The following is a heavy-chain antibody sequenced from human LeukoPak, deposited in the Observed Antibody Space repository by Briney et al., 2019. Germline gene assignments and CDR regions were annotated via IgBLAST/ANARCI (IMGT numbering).Heavy chain of an antibody. V-gene: IGHV3-23*01. J-gene: IGHJ1*01. Sequence: PGGSLRLSCAASGFTFSSYAMSWVRQAPGKGLEWVSAISGSGGSTYYADSVKGRFTISRDNSKNTPYLQMNSLRAEDTAVYYCAKMIVVVTGYFQHWGQGTLVTVSS. CDR1: GFTFSSYA. D-gene: IGHD3-22*01. CDR3: AKMIVVVTGYFQH. CDR2: ISGSGGST.